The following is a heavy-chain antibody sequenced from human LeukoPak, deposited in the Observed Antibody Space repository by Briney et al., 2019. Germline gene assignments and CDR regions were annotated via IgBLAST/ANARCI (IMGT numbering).Heavy chain of an antibody. V-gene: IGHV3-53*01. J-gene: IGHJ4*02. D-gene: IGHD1-7*01. Sequence: GGSLRLSCAASGFTVSSHFMSWVRQAPGKGLEWVSVLYSGDISYYADSVKGRFTISRDNSKNTLYLQMNSVRDEDTAVDYCAREEDGPNSLFDYWGQGTLVTVSS. CDR2: LYSGDIS. CDR1: GFTVSSHF. CDR3: AREEDGPNSLFDY.